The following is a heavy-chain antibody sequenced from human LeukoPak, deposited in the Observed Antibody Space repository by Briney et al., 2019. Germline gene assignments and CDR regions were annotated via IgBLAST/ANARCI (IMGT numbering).Heavy chain of an antibody. V-gene: IGHV3-66*01. CDR2: IYFGGKT. J-gene: IGHJ3*01. CDR3: GSNDYYDSSGYYSERSFGL. Sequence: GGSLRLSCAAPGFTVSANYMTWVGQAPGKGLEGVSVIYFGGKTYYADSVKGRFIISRDDSRHTLYLQMNNVRAEDTAVYYCGSNDYYDSSGYYSERSFGLWGQGTVVIVSS. D-gene: IGHD3-22*01. CDR1: GFTVSANY.